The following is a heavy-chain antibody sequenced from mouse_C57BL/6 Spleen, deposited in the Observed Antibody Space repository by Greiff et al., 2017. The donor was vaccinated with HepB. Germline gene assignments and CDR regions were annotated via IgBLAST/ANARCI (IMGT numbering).Heavy chain of an antibody. CDR1: GFSFTSYA. Sequence: VQGMESGPGLVAPSQSLSITCTVSGFSFTSYAISWVRQPPGKGLEWLGVIWTGGGTNYNSALKSRLSISKDNSKSQVFIKMNSLQTDDTARYYCAKMFIYYDYDWGAMDYWGQGTSVTVSS. J-gene: IGHJ4*01. V-gene: IGHV2-9-1*01. CDR3: AKMFIYYDYDWGAMDY. CDR2: IWTGGGT. D-gene: IGHD2-4*01.